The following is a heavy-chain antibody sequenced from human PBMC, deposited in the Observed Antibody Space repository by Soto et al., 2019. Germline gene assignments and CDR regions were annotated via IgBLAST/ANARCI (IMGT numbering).Heavy chain of an antibody. D-gene: IGHD6-19*01. CDR1: GYIFTTYG. Sequence: QVQLVQSGAEVKKPGASVQVSCKASGYIFTTYGISWVRQAPGQGLEWMGWISAYNGNTSYAQKIQGRVTMTTDTSTSTAYMQLKSLGSDDTAVYYCARQQWLYYYYGMDVWGQGTTVTVSS. J-gene: IGHJ6*02. CDR3: ARQQWLYYYYGMDV. CDR2: ISAYNGNT. V-gene: IGHV1-18*01.